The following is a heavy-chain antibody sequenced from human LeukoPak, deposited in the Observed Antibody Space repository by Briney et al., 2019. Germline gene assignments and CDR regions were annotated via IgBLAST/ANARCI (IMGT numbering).Heavy chain of an antibody. J-gene: IGHJ4*02. CDR2: ISSSSSTI. CDR1: GFTFSSYS. D-gene: IGHD1-26*01. Sequence: PGGSLRLSCAASGFTFSSYSMNWVRQAPGKGLEWVSYISSSSSTIYYADSVKGRFTISRDNAKNSLYLRMNSLRAEDTAVYYCARDLTRVPYSGSYLFDYWGQGTLVTVSS. CDR3: ARDLTRVPYSGSYLFDY. V-gene: IGHV3-48*01.